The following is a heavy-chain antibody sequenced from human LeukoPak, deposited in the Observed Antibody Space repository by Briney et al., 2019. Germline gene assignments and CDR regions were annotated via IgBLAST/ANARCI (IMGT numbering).Heavy chain of an antibody. D-gene: IGHD5/OR15-5a*01. J-gene: IGHJ6*02. V-gene: IGHV4-30-2*01. CDR2: IYHSGST. CDR3: ARDRTVVSGSYYYGMDV. Sequence: PSETLSLTCTVSGGSISSGGYYWSWIRQPPGKGLEWIGYIYHSGSTYYNPSLKSRVTISVDRSKNQFSLKLSSVTAADTAVYYCARDRTVVSGSYYYGMDVWGQGTTVTVSS. CDR1: GGSISSGGYY.